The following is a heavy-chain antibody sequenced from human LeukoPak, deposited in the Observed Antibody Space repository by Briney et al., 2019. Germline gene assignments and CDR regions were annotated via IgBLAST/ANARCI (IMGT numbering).Heavy chain of an antibody. V-gene: IGHV4-59*01. J-gene: IGHJ4*02. Sequence: PSETLSLTCTVSDDSISDYYRGWIRQPPGKGLEWIGYIHNSGTSTYNLSLKSRVNISADTSKNQFSLKLNSMTTADTAVYYCTRGAGWLIDYWGQGILVTVSS. CDR2: IHNSGTS. D-gene: IGHD3-16*01. CDR1: DDSISDYY. CDR3: TRGAGWLIDY.